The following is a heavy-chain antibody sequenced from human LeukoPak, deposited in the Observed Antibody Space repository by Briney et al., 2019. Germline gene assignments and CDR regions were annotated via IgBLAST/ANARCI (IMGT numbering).Heavy chain of an antibody. J-gene: IGHJ3*02. D-gene: IGHD3-3*01. V-gene: IGHV1-24*01. CDR3: ATARFLEWFPRFHDAFDI. CDR1: GYTFTTYY. Sequence: ASVKVSCKASGYTFTTYYMHWVRQAPGKGLEWMGGFDPEDGETIYAQKFQGRVTMTEDTSTDTAYMELSSLRSEDTAVYYCATARFLEWFPRFHDAFDIWGQGTMVTVSS. CDR2: FDPEDGET.